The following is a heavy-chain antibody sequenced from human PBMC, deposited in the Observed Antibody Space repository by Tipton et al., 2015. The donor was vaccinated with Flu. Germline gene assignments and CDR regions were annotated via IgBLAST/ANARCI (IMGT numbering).Heavy chain of an antibody. CDR2: IHRDGNT. CDR3: ARRDYSNYVSEPKNWFDP. J-gene: IGHJ5*02. V-gene: IGHV4-59*04. D-gene: IGHD4-11*01. CDR1: GFSFSSFEM. Sequence: LVQSGGSLRLSCSASGFSFSSFEMNWVRQAPGKGLEWIGNIHRDGNTYYNPSLKSRVSMSIDRSKNQFSLRLTSVTAADTAVYYCARRDYSNYVSEPKNWFDPWGQGTLVTVSS.